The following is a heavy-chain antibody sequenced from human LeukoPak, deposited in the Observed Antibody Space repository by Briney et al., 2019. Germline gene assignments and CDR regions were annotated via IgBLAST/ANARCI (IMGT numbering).Heavy chain of an antibody. D-gene: IGHD6-19*01. CDR1: GYTFSNYG. V-gene: IGHV1-18*04. Sequence: ASVKVSCKASGYTFSNYGISWVRQATGLGLEWMGWTSYNGNTNYAQKFQDRVTMTTDTSTTTAYMELRSLESDDTAVYYCARHSGSGWQALGYWGQGTLVTVSS. J-gene: IGHJ4*02. CDR2: TSYNGNT. CDR3: ARHSGSGWQALGY.